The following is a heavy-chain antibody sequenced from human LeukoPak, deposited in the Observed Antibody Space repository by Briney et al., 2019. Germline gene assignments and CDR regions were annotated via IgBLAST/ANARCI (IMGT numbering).Heavy chain of an antibody. CDR1: GFTFSNYG. CDR2: VSYEGKSQ. Sequence: GGSLRLSCAPSGFTFSNYGVHWVRQAPGKGLEWVAVVSYEGKSQYYADSVRGRFTISRDNSKNTLYLQMNSLGGEDAAVYYCAKEGTAQISTWYDYWGQGTLVTVSS. V-gene: IGHV3-30*18. J-gene: IGHJ4*02. D-gene: IGHD6-13*01. CDR3: AKEGTAQISTWYDY.